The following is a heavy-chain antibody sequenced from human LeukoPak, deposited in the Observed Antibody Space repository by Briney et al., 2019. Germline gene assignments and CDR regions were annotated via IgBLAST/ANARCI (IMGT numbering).Heavy chain of an antibody. D-gene: IGHD3-22*01. CDR2: MNPNSGNT. CDR1: GYTFTSYD. CDR3: AAKRLVWDDSTPVDV. V-gene: IGHV1-8*03. Sequence: ASVKVSCKASGYTFTSYDINWVRQATRQGLEWMGWMNPNSGNTGYAQKFQGRVTLTRNTSISTAYMELSSLRSEDTAVYYCAAKRLVWDDSTPVDVWGKGTTVTVSS. J-gene: IGHJ6*04.